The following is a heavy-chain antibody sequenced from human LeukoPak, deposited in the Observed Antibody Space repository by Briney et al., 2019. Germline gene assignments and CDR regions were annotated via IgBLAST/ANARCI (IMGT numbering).Heavy chain of an antibody. CDR1: GFTFSSYG. Sequence: AGGSLRLSCAASGFTFSSYGMSWVRQAPGKGLEWVSAISGSGGSTYYADSVKGRFTISRDNSKNTLYLQMNSLRAEDTAVYYCAKEFGRYDYVWGSYRPVDYWGQGTLVTVSS. CDR3: AKEFGRYDYVWGSYRPVDY. D-gene: IGHD3-16*02. J-gene: IGHJ4*02. V-gene: IGHV3-23*01. CDR2: ISGSGGST.